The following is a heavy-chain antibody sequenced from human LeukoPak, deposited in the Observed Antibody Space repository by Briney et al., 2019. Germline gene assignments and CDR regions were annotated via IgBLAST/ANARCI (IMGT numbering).Heavy chain of an antibody. Sequence: PSETLSLTCAVYGASFSDNYWSWIRQFPEKGLEWIGEINNSGSTSYNPSLNSRVIMSVDVSKNQFSPRLSSVTAADTAVYYCARGGYGPRLGNWGQGTLVTVSS. D-gene: IGHD3-16*01. V-gene: IGHV4-34*01. J-gene: IGHJ4*02. CDR1: GASFSDNY. CDR3: ARGGYGPRLGN. CDR2: INNSGST.